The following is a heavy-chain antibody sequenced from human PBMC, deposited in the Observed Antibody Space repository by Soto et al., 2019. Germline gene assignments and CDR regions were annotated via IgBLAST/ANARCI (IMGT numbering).Heavy chain of an antibody. V-gene: IGHV1-2*04. Sequence: QVQLVQSGAEVKKPGASVKVSCKASGYTFTGYYMHWVRQAPGQGLEWMGWINSNSGGTNYAQKFQNWVSMTRDTSIRTASMKLSRLRSYDTAVYYCATSTMIWSAFDIWGQGTMVTVSS. D-gene: IGHD3-22*01. J-gene: IGHJ3*02. CDR3: ATSTMIWSAFDI. CDR2: INSNSGGT. CDR1: GYTFTGYY.